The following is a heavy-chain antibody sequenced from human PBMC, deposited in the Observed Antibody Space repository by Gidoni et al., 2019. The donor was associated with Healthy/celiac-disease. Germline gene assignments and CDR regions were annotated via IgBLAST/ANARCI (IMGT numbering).Heavy chain of an antibody. Sequence: FSSYWMSWVRQAPGKGLEWVANIKQDGSEKYYVDSVKGRFNISRDNAKNSLYLQMNSLRAEDTAVYYCARKSRITMIVVPAREAFDIWGQGTMVTVSS. CDR3: ARKSRITMIVVPAREAFDI. D-gene: IGHD3-22*01. CDR2: IKQDGSEK. CDR1: FSSYW. V-gene: IGHV3-7*03. J-gene: IGHJ3*02.